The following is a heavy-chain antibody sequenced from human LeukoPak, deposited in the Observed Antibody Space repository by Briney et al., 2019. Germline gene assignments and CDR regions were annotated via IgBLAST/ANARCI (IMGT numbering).Heavy chain of an antibody. Sequence: SETLSLTCAVYGGSFSGYYWSWIRQPPGKGLEWIGEINHSGSTNYNPSLKSRITISVDTSKNQFSLKLSSVTAADTAVYYCARAPYYYGSGSYYPWGQGTLVTVSS. CDR3: ARAPYYYGSGSYYP. D-gene: IGHD3-10*01. CDR2: INHSGST. J-gene: IGHJ5*02. CDR1: GGSFSGYY. V-gene: IGHV4-34*01.